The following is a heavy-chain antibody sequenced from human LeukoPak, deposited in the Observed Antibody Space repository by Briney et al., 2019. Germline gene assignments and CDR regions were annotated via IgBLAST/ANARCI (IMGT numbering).Heavy chain of an antibody. CDR1: GFTVGSTY. CDR2: IYSGGST. CDR3: ARATLDN. J-gene: IGHJ4*02. V-gene: IGHV3-53*01. Sequence: PGGSLRPSCAASGFTVGSTYISWVRQAPGKGLEWVSVIYSGGSTKYADSVKARFTISRDNSKNTVYLQMNNLRAEDTAVYYCARATLDNWGQGTLVTVSS.